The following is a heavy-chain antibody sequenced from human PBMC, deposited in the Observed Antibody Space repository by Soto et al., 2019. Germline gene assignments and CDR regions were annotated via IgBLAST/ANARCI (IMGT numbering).Heavy chain of an antibody. J-gene: IGHJ4*02. Sequence: SETLSLTCTVSGGSISSYYWSWIRQPPGKGLEWIGYIYYSGSTNYNPSLKSRVTISVDTSKNQFSLKLSSVTAADTAVYYCARHHRGSGKEVPNFDYWGQGTLVTVSS. CDR2: IYYSGST. D-gene: IGHD3-10*01. CDR1: GGSISSYY. V-gene: IGHV4-59*08. CDR3: ARHHRGSGKEVPNFDY.